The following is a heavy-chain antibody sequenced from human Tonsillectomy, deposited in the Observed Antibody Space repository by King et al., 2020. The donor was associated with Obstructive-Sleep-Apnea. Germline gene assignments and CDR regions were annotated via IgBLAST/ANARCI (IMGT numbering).Heavy chain of an antibody. D-gene: IGHD6-13*01. J-gene: IGHJ4*01. Sequence: VQLQESGPGLVKPSGTLSLTCAGSGGSISSNNWWIWVRQPPGKGLEWIWEIYHTGSTDYNPSLKSRVTISVDKSKNQFSLKLTSVTAADPAVYYCARDQDSSSWYRVPVSHYFDYWGQEPWSPSPQ. CDR3: ARDQDSSSWYRVPVSHYFDY. V-gene: IGHV4-4*02. CDR1: GGSISSNNW. CDR2: IYHTGST.